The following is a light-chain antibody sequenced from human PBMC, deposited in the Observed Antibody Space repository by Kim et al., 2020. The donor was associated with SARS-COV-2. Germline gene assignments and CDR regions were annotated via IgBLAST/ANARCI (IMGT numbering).Light chain of an antibody. V-gene: IGKV1-27*01. Sequence: DIQMTQSPSSLSASVGDRVTITCRPTQSIISHLDWYQQKPGRDPKLLISAASTLQSGVPSRFSGSGSGTDFTLTISSLQPEDVATYFCQKYNIPPLTSGHGTKVDIK. CDR2: AAS. CDR1: QSIISH. CDR3: QKYNIPPLT. J-gene: IGKJ1*01.